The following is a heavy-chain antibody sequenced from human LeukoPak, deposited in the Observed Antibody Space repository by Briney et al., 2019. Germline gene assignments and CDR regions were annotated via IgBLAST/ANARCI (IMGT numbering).Heavy chain of an antibody. CDR3: ARGRGVLRFLEWLPQRDSRFDP. Sequence: ASVKVSCKASGYTFTGYYMHWVRQAPGQGLEWMGWINPNSGVTNYAQNFQGRVTMTRDTSITTAYMELSSLRSEDTAVYYCARGRGVLRFLEWLPQRDSRFDPWGQGTLVTISS. V-gene: IGHV1-2*02. J-gene: IGHJ5*02. CDR1: GYTFTGYY. CDR2: INPNSGVT. D-gene: IGHD3-3*01.